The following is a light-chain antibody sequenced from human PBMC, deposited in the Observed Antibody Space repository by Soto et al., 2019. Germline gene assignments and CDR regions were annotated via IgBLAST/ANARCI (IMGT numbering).Light chain of an antibody. CDR3: QQSYSTWWT. V-gene: IGKV1-39*01. J-gene: IGKJ1*01. CDR2: AAS. Sequence: DIQMTQSPSSLSASVGDRVTITCRASQSISSYLNWYQQKPWKAPKLLIYAASSLQSGVPSRFSGSGSGTDFTLTISSLQPEDFATYYCQQSYSTWWTFGQGTKVEIK. CDR1: QSISSY.